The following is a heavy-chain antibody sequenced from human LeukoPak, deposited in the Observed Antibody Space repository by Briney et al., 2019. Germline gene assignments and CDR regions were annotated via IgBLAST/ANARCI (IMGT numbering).Heavy chain of an antibody. CDR1: GGSISSGDYY. Sequence: SETLSLTCTVSGGSISSGDYYWSWIRQPPGKGLEWIGYIYYSGSTYYNPSLKSRVTISVDTSKNQFSLKLSSVTAADTAVYYCARVSGGSWSGYSNWFDPWGQGTLVTVSS. CDR3: ARVSGGSWSGYSNWFDP. CDR2: IYYSGST. J-gene: IGHJ5*02. V-gene: IGHV4-30-4*01. D-gene: IGHD3-3*01.